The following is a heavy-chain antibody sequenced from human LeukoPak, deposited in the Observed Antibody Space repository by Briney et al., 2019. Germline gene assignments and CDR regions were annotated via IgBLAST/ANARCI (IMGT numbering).Heavy chain of an antibody. J-gene: IGHJ5*02. CDR1: GYSISSGYY. CDR2: IYHSGST. V-gene: IGHV4-38-2*02. Sequence: SETLSLTCSVSGYSISSGYYWGWIRQPPGKGLEWIGSIYHSGSTYYNTSLKSRVTISVDTSKNQFSLELSSVTAADTAVYHCARVSSRDSRFDPWGQGTLVTVSS. D-gene: IGHD5-24*01. CDR3: ARVSSRDSRFDP.